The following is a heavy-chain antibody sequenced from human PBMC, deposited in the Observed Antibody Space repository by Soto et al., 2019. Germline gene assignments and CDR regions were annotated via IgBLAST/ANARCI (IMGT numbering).Heavy chain of an antibody. Sequence: SETLSLTCTVSGGSISSGDYYWSWIRQPPGKGLEWIGYIYYSGSTYYNPSLKSRVTISVDTSKNQFSLKLSSVTAADTAVYYCARVKGSWFGELWAPDYGMDVWGQGTTVTVS. CDR3: ARVKGSWFGELWAPDYGMDV. J-gene: IGHJ6*02. V-gene: IGHV4-30-4*01. CDR2: IYYSGST. CDR1: GGSISSGDYY. D-gene: IGHD3-10*01.